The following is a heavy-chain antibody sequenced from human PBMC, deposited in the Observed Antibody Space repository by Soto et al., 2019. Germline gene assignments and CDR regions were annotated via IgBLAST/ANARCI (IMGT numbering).Heavy chain of an antibody. V-gene: IGHV3-73*01. J-gene: IGHJ4*02. CDR1: GFVFKDSS. CDR3: TRLISAAQDY. CDR2: IRDRAYNYAT. Sequence: EVLLVESGGGLVQPGGSLKLSCAASGFVFKDSSIHWVRQASGKGLEWIGRIRDRAYNYATAYAASVKGRFTISRDESNNMAYLQMNGLETEDTAIYYCTRLISAAQDYWGQGTLVTVSS. D-gene: IGHD3-10*01.